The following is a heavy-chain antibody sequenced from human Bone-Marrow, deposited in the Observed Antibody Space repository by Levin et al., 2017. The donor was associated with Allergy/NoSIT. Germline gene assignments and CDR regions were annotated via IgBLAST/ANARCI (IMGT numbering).Heavy chain of an antibody. V-gene: IGHV4-39*01. D-gene: IGHD3-10*01. Sequence: SQTLSLPCTVSGASITNSAYYWGWIRQSPGKGLEWIGNIYSSGTTYYNPSLNSRVSISADSSKNQFSLKLMSVTATDTAVYYCARGKYGSGTYADYWGQGSLVTVST. CDR1: GASITNSAYY. CDR3: ARGKYGSGTYADY. J-gene: IGHJ4*02. CDR2: IYSSGTT.